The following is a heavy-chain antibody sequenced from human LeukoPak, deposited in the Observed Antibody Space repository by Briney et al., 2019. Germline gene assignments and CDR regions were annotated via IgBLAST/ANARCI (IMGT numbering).Heavy chain of an antibody. V-gene: IGHV4-30-4*01. Sequence: SETLSLTCTVSGGSISSGDYYWSWIRQPPGKGLEWIGYIYYSGSTYYNPSLKSRVTISVDTSKNQFSLKLSSVTAAGTAVYYCARVVIGGTTWYYGMDVWGQGTTVTVSS. J-gene: IGHJ6*02. D-gene: IGHD2/OR15-2a*01. CDR3: ARVVIGGTTWYYGMDV. CDR1: GGSISSGDYY. CDR2: IYYSGST.